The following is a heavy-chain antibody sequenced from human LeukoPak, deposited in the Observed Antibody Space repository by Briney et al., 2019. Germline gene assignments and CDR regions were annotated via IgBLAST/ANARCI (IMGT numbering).Heavy chain of an antibody. CDR3: ARETYSSGWTFFDY. CDR1: GFTLSSYS. Sequence: GSLRLSCAASGFTLSSYSMNWVRQAPGKGLEWVSSISSSSSYIYYADSVKGRFTISRDNAKNSLYLQMNSLRAEDTAVYYCARETYSSGWTFFDYWGQGTLVTVSS. V-gene: IGHV3-21*01. CDR2: ISSSSSYI. D-gene: IGHD6-19*01. J-gene: IGHJ4*02.